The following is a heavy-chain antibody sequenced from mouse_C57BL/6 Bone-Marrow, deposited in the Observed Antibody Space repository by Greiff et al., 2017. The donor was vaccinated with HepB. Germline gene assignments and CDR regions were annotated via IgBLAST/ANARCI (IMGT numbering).Heavy chain of an antibody. J-gene: IGHJ4*01. V-gene: IGHV5-4*03. CDR3: ARGGMVTNYYAMDY. CDR1: GFTFSSYA. Sequence: EVMLVESGGGLVKPGGSLKLSCAASGFTFSSYAMSWVRQTPEKRLEWVATISDGGSYTYYPDNVKGRFTISRDNAKNNLYLQMSHLKSEDTAMYYCARGGMVTNYYAMDYWGQGTSVTVSS. CDR2: ISDGGSYT. D-gene: IGHD2-3*01.